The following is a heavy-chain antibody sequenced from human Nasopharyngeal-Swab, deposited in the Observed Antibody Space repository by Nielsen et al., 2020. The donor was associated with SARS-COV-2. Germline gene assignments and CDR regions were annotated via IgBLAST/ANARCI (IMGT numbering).Heavy chain of an antibody. CDR3: ASTPLDSSGYYYAFHY. V-gene: IGHV3-30-3*01. D-gene: IGHD3-22*01. J-gene: IGHJ4*02. CDR1: GFTFSRYT. Sequence: GGSLRLSCAASGFTFSRYTMHWVRQAPGKGLEWVAVISYDGSNKYYADSVKGRFTISGDISKNTLYLQMNSLRAEDTAVFYCASTPLDSSGYYYAFHYWGRGTLATVSS. CDR2: ISYDGSNK.